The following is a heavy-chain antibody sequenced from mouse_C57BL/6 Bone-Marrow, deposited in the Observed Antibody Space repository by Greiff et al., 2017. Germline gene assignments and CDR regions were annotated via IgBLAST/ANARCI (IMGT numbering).Heavy chain of an antibody. CDR3: ARSGDWYFDV. CDR1: GYTFTDYY. V-gene: IGHV1-18*01. Sequence: VQLQQSGPELVKPGASVKIPCKASGYTFTDYYMDWVKQSHGKSLEWIGDINPNNGGTIYNQKFKGKDTLTVDKSYSTAYMELRSLTSEDSAVYYWARSGDWYFDVWGTGTTVTVSS. D-gene: IGHD4-1*01. J-gene: IGHJ1*03. CDR2: INPNNGGT.